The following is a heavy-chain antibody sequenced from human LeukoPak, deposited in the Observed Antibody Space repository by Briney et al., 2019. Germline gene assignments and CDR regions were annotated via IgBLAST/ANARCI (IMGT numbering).Heavy chain of an antibody. CDR1: GGSFSGYY. J-gene: IGHJ4*02. Sequence: SETLSLTCAVYGGSFSGYYWSWIRQPPGKGLEWIGEINHSGSTNYNPSLKSRVTISVDTSKNQFSLKLSSVTAADTAVYYCARDSSGWYGGSDYWGQGTLVTVSS. CDR2: INHSGST. CDR3: ARDSSGWYGGSDY. D-gene: IGHD6-19*01. V-gene: IGHV4-34*01.